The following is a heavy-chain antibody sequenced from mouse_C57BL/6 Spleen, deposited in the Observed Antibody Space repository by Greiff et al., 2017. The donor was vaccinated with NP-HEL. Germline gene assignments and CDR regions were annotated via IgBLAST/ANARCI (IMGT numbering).Heavy chain of an antibody. V-gene: IGHV1-80*01. J-gene: IGHJ4*01. Sequence: VQLQQSGAELVKPGASVKISCKASGYAFSSYWMNWVKQRPGKGLEWIGQIYPGDGDTNYNGKFKGKATLTADKSSSTAYMQLSSLTSEDSAVYFGARGGVTTVVDYYAMDYWGQRTSVTVSS. D-gene: IGHD1-1*01. CDR2: IYPGDGDT. CDR3: ARGGVTTVVDYYAMDY. CDR1: GYAFSSYW.